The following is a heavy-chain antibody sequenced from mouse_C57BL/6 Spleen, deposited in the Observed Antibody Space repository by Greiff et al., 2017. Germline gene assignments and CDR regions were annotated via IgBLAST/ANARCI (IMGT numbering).Heavy chain of an antibody. V-gene: IGHV1-55*01. CDR2: IYPGSGST. CDR3: ARCDGYYWYFDV. Sequence: VQLQQPGAELVKPGASVKMSCKASGYTFTSYWITWVKQGPGQGLEWIGDIYPGSGSTNYNEKFKSKATLTVDTSSSTAYMQLSSLTSEDSAVYYCARCDGYYWYFDVWGTGTTVTVSS. J-gene: IGHJ1*03. D-gene: IGHD2-3*01. CDR1: GYTFTSYW.